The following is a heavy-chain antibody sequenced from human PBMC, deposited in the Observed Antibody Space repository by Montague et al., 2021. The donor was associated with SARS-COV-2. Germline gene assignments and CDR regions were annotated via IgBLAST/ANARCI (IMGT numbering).Heavy chain of an antibody. CDR3: ARGWAFDP. Sequence: SETLSLTCTVSGGSTASHYWNRIRQSPGKRPQWTGYVYYNGDTKYNPSLQSRVTISINPSENQFALWQNSVTAAHTAVYFCARGWAFDPWGQGRLVTVSS. CDR1: GGSTASHY. J-gene: IGHJ3*01. D-gene: IGHD6-19*01. CDR2: VYYNGDT. V-gene: IGHV4-59*08.